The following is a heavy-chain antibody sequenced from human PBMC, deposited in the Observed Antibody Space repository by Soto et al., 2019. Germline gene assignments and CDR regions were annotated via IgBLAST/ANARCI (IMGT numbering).Heavy chain of an antibody. CDR1: GYTFTSYG. Sequence: QVQLVQSGAEVKKPGASVKVSCKASGYTFTSYGISWVRQAPGQGLEWMGWINGYNGNTNYAQKVQGRVTMTTNRSTSRTYMAVRSLRSADTAVSYCATLYCSGGSCHGWCDTWGQGTLVTVSS. CDR2: INGYNGNT. V-gene: IGHV1-18*01. J-gene: IGHJ5*02. CDR3: ATLYCSGGSCHGWCDT. D-gene: IGHD2-15*01.